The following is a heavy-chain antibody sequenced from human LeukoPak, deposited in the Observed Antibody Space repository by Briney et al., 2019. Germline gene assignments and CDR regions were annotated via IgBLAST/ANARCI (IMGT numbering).Heavy chain of an antibody. CDR2: IGAYNSNT. J-gene: IGHJ6*02. V-gene: IGHV1-18*01. CDR3: ARERRVPGARYYYYYSGMDV. Sequence: ASVTVSCKASGYTFPSYGIIWVRLAPGQRLEWMGWIGAYNSNTNHAQKLQGRVTMTTDRSASTALMELRSLRSDDTAVYYCARERRVPGARYYYYYSGMDVWGQGTTVTVSS. CDR1: GYTFPSYG. D-gene: IGHD2-2*01.